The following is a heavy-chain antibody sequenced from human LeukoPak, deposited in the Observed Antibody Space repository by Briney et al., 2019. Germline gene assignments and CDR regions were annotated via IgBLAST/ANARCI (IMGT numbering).Heavy chain of an antibody. CDR2: ISSSGGST. Sequence: GGSLRLSCAASGFTFSSYAMSWVRQAPGQGLEWVSVISSSGGSTYYADSVKGRFTISRDNSKNTLYLQMNSLRAEDTAVYYCANTPYYYDSSGYADYWGQGTLVTVSS. J-gene: IGHJ4*02. D-gene: IGHD3-22*01. V-gene: IGHV3-23*01. CDR1: GFTFSSYA. CDR3: ANTPYYYDSSGYADY.